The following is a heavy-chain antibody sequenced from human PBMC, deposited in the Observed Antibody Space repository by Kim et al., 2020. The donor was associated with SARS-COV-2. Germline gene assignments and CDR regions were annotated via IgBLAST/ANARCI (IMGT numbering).Heavy chain of an antibody. CDR1: GSSISSYY. D-gene: IGHD2-2*01. CDR3: ARDTVVRNVVGGMDV. CDR2: IYYSGST. J-gene: IGHJ6*02. Sequence: SETLSLTCTVSGSSISSYYWSWIRQPPGKGLEWIGYIYYSGSTNYNPSLKSRVTISVDTSKNQFSLKLSSVTAADTAVYYCARDTVVRNVVGGMDVWGQGTTVTVSS. V-gene: IGHV4-59*13.